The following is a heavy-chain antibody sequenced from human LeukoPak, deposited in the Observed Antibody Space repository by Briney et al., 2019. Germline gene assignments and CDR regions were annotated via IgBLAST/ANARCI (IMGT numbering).Heavy chain of an antibody. J-gene: IGHJ4*02. CDR1: GFTFSGYG. CDR2: IRNDGSNE. CDR3: AKDQSSFCSRSSCYALHY. D-gene: IGHD2-2*01. Sequence: GGSLRLSCAASGFTFSGYGMHWVRQAPGKGLEWVAFIRNDGSNEYSADSVKGRFTISRDNSKNTLSLQMNSLRAEDTAVYYCAKDQSSFCSRSSCYALHYWGQGTPVTVSS. V-gene: IGHV3-30*02.